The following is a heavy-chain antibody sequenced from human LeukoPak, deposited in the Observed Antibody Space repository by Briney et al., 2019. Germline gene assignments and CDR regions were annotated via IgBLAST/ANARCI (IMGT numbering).Heavy chain of an antibody. V-gene: IGHV3-23*01. CDR3: ARASGSGYGNAFDV. CDR2: INGSGGST. CDR1: GFTCSSYA. D-gene: IGHD3-22*01. Sequence: VSLRLSCAASGFTCSSYAMSWVRQAPGKGLEWVSAINGSGGSTYYADSVKGRFTISRDNSKNTLFLQMNSLTAEDTAVYYCARASGSGYGNAFDVWGQGTMVTVSS. J-gene: IGHJ3*01.